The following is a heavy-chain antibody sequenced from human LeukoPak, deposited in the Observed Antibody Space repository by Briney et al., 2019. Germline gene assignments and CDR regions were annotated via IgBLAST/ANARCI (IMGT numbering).Heavy chain of an antibody. CDR2: ISERGGST. J-gene: IGHJ4*02. CDR1: GTTLSNYG. V-gene: IGHV3-23*01. CDR3: AKRGIVIRAVIIIGFHKEAYYFDY. Sequence: GGSLRLSCVVSGTTLSNYGMSWVRQAPGKGLEWVSGISERGGSTNYADSVKGRFIISRDTSKNTVYLQMNSLRVEDTAVYFCAKRGIVIRAVIIIGFHKEAYYFDYWGQGILVTVSS. D-gene: IGHD3-10*01.